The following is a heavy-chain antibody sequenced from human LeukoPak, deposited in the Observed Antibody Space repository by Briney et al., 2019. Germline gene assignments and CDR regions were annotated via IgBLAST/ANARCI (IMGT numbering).Heavy chain of an antibody. CDR3: AKAGGSSSRNSRPYYYYYMDV. CDR1: GFTFDDYA. J-gene: IGHJ6*03. V-gene: IGHV3-43D*03. Sequence: GGSLRLSCAASGFTFDDYAMHWVRQAPGKGLEWVSLISWDGGSTYYADSVKGRFTISRDNSKNSLYLQMNSLRAEDTALYYCAKAGGSSSRNSRPYYYYYMDVWGKGTTVTVSS. D-gene: IGHD6-6*01. CDR2: ISWDGGST.